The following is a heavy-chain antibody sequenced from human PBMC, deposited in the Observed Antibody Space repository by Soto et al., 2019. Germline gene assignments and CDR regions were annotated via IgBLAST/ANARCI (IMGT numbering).Heavy chain of an antibody. Sequence: QVQLQESGPGLVKPSETLSLTCTVSGGSISNHYWSWIRQPPGKGLEWIGYIYYNGNTNYNPSLKRRVTMSVDTSKNQFSLKLRSVTAADTAVYYCARSNWYSEYWGQGTLVTVSS. CDR2: IYYNGNT. D-gene: IGHD7-27*01. V-gene: IGHV4-59*11. J-gene: IGHJ4*02. CDR1: GGSISNHY. CDR3: ARSNWYSEY.